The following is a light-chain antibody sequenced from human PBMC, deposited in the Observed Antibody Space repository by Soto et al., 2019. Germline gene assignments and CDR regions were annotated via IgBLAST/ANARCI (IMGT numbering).Light chain of an antibody. J-gene: IGLJ1*01. Sequence: QSALTQPASVSGSPGQSITISCTGTSSDVGTYNYVSWYQQHPGKAPKLMIYDVSDRPLGVSNRFSGSKSGNTASLTISGLQTEDEADYYCSSYTSSGTEVFGTGTKVTVL. CDR3: SSYTSSGTEV. CDR2: DVS. V-gene: IGLV2-14*01. CDR1: SSDVGTYNY.